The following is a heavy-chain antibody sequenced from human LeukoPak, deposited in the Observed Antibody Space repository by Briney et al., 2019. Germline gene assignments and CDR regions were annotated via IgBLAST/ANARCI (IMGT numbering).Heavy chain of an antibody. V-gene: IGHV3-15*07. D-gene: IGHD3-22*01. Sequence: GGSLRLSCTASGFNFKKAWMNWVRQASGRGLQWVGRIKSETDNGTIDYAAPVKGRFTISRDDSRNTVYLHMNSLKVDDAAVYYCATDYYDTAGHYKDYWGQGTLVTVPS. J-gene: IGHJ4*02. CDR1: GFNFKKAW. CDR2: IKSETDNGTI. CDR3: ATDYYDTAGHYKDY.